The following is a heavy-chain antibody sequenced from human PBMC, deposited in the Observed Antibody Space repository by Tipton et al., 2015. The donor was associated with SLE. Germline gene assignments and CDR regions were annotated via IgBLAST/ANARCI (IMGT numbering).Heavy chain of an antibody. CDR2: IYSSGSS. CDR1: GGSFSGYY. J-gene: IGHJ3*02. CDR3: ARDNDTSPGASDI. V-gene: IGHV4-31*11. Sequence: TLSLTCAVFGGSFSGYYWSWIRQHPGKGLEWIGYIYSSGSSYSNPSLKSRVTISVDTSKNQFSLKLSSVTAADTAVYYCARDNDTSPGASDIWGQGTMVTISS. D-gene: IGHD3-22*01.